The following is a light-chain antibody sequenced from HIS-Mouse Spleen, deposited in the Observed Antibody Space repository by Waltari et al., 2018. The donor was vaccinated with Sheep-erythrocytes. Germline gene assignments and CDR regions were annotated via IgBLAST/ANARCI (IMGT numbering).Light chain of an antibody. CDR2: DVS. J-gene: IGLJ1*01. CDR1: SSDVGGYND. V-gene: IGLV2-11*01. Sequence: QSALTQPRSVSGSPGQSVTISCTGTSSDVGGYNDVSWYQQPPGKAPQLMIYDVSNRPSGVPDRFSGSKSGNTASLTISGLQAEDEADYYCCSYAGSYNHVFATGTKVTVL. CDR3: CSYAGSYNHV.